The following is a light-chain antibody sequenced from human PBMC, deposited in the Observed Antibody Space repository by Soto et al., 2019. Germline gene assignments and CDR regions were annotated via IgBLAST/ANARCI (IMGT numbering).Light chain of an antibody. V-gene: IGKV1-27*01. CDR1: QCISTD. Sequence: DIQMTQSPSSLSASVGDRVTITCRASQCISTDLAWYQQKPGKAPDLLIYAASTLQSGIPSRFSGSASGTVFPPPHHRLEPEDVAVYYCQKYNSAPLTFGGGTKVEIK. CDR3: QKYNSAPLT. J-gene: IGKJ4*01. CDR2: AAS.